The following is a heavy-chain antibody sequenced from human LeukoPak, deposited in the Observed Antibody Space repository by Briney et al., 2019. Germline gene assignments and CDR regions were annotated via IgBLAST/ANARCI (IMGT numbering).Heavy chain of an antibody. CDR2: IRYDGNNK. J-gene: IGHJ3*02. V-gene: IGHV3-30*02. CDR3: VRDPNSGSSGDAFDI. CDR1: GFTFSNYG. D-gene: IGHD1-26*01. Sequence: GGSLRLSCGASGFTFSNYGMLWVRQAPGKGLDWVAFIRYDGNNKLYADSVKGRFTISRDNSKNTLYLHINSLRAEDTAVYYCVRDPNSGSSGDAFDIWGQGTMVTVSS.